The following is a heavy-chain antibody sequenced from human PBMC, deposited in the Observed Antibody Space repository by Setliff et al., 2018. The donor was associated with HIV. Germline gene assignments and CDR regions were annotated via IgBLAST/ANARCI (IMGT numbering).Heavy chain of an antibody. CDR3: ARVPYDCAYCYFDY. Sequence: ASVKVSCKASGYTFTNYAMHWVRQAPGQRLEWMGWINAGNDNTKYSHKFQGRVTITRDTSASTAHMELSSLRSEDTAVYYCARVPYDCAYCYFDYWGQGTLVTVSS. V-gene: IGHV1-3*01. J-gene: IGHJ4*02. CDR2: INAGNDNT. CDR1: GYTFTNYA. D-gene: IGHD2-21*01.